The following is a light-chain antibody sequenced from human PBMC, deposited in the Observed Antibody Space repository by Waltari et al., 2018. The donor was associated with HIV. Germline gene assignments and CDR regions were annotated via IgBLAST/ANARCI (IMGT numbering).Light chain of an antibody. CDR1: QSVSSD. CDR2: GAS. Sequence: MMLTQSPGTLCLFTGEKPTFSCRASQSVSSDLAWYHQRPGQAPRLLLYGASTRATGIPDRFSGSGSATDFTLTINSLEPEDFAVYSCQHYTSSPTWTFGQGTKVEIK. J-gene: IGKJ1*01. CDR3: QHYTSSPTWT. V-gene: IGKV3-20*01.